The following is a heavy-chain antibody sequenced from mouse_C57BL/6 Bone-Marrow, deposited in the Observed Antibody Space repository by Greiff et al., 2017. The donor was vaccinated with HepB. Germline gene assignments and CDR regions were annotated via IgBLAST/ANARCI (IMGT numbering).Heavy chain of an antibody. V-gene: IGHV1-69*01. Sequence: QVQLQQPGAELVMPGASVKLSCKASGYTFTSYWMHWVKQRPGQGLEWIGEIDPSDSYTNYNQKFKGKSTLTVDKSSSTAYMQLSSLTSEDSAVYYCAKKGGIINTVVERDYYAMDDWGQGTSVTVSS. CDR3: AKKGGIINTVVERDYYAMDD. J-gene: IGHJ4*01. CDR1: GYTFTSYW. D-gene: IGHD1-1*01. CDR2: IDPSDSYT.